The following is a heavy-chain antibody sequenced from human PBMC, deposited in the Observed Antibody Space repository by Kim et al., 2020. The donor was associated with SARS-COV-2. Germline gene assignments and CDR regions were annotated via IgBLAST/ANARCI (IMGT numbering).Heavy chain of an antibody. CDR3: ARAPYKYYYYGMDV. Sequence: ASVKLSCEAFGYTFISYGIHWVRQAPGQRPEWMGWINAGNGNTKYSQKFQDRVTITRDTSANTAYMELCNLRPEDTAVYYCARAPYKYYYYGMDVWGQGTTVIVSS. J-gene: IGHJ6*02. V-gene: IGHV1-3*01. CDR2: INAGNGNT. CDR1: GYTFISYG. D-gene: IGHD3-16*01.